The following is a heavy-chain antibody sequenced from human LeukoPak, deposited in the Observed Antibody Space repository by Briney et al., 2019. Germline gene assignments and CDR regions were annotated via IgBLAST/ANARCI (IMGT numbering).Heavy chain of an antibody. D-gene: IGHD2-2*01. Sequence: TLSLTCAVYGGSFSGYYWSWIRQHPVKGLEWIGYIYYSGSTYYNPSLKSRLTISVDTSKNQFSLKLSSVTAADTAVYYCARQREYQLLWGAGNYYYYGMDVWGRGTTVTVSS. CDR2: IYYSGST. V-gene: IGHV4-31*11. CDR1: GGSFSGYY. J-gene: IGHJ6*02. CDR3: ARQREYQLLWGAGNYYYYGMDV.